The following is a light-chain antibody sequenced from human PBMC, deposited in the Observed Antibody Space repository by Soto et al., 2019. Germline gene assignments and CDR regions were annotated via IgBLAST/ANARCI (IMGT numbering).Light chain of an antibody. CDR3: QNYDSAPFT. CDR1: QGINTY. Sequence: DIQMTQSPSSLSASVGDRVTITCRASQGINTYLVWYQQKPGKVPKLLIYAASTLQSGVPSRFSGSGSGTDFTLTISSLQPEDVATYYCQNYDSAPFTFGPGTKVDI. CDR2: AAS. V-gene: IGKV1-27*01. J-gene: IGKJ3*01.